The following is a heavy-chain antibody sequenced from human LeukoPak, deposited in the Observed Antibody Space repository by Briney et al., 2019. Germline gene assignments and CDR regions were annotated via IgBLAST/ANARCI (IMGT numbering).Heavy chain of an antibody. Sequence: SETLSLTCSVSGDSIRSVHYYWGWLRQPPGRGLEWLGSIYDTGSTYYNPSLKSRVTIFVDTSKNQFSLRLTSVTAADTAMYYCARQNHDIGTNWFDPWGQGTLVTVSS. J-gene: IGHJ5*02. CDR3: ARQNHDIGTNWFDP. CDR1: GDSIRSVHYY. V-gene: IGHV4-39*01. D-gene: IGHD3-9*01. CDR2: IYDTGST.